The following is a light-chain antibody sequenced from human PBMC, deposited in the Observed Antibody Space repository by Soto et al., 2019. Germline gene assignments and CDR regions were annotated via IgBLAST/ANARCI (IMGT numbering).Light chain of an antibody. CDR3: HQYDSWT. Sequence: EIVLTQSPATLSLSPGERATLSCRASQSVSSYLAWYQQKPGQAPRLLIYDASNSATGIPARFSGSGSGADDTLTISRLEPEDSAMYYCHQYDSWTFGQGTKVDIK. J-gene: IGKJ1*01. V-gene: IGKV3-11*01. CDR1: QSVSSY. CDR2: DAS.